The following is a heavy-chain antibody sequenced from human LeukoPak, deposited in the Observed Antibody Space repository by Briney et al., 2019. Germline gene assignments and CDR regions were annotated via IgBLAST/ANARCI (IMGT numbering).Heavy chain of an antibody. CDR3: AREGIAVADTYYYYYMDV. CDR2: MYIGGRT. V-gene: IGHV4-61*02. J-gene: IGHJ6*03. Sequence: SETLSLTCTVTGTSIRSGSYYWNWVRQAAGKGLEWIGRMYIGGRTTYNPSLKSRVTISLETTENQFSLRLRSVTAADTAVYYCAREGIAVADTYYYYYMDVWGKGTWVTVSS. D-gene: IGHD6-19*01. CDR1: GTSIRSGSYY.